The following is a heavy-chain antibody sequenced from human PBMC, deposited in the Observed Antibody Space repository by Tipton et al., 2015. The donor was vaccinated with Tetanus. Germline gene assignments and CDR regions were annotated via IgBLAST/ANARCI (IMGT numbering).Heavy chain of an antibody. J-gene: IGHJ4*02. CDR3: ASRGYRGRRQIEDY. D-gene: IGHD5-18*01. V-gene: IGHV4-61*08. Sequence: TLSLTCTVSGGSVSGGDYHWSWIRQPPGKGLEWIGYSHYSGSTSSNPSLKSRVTISLDTSKNQFSLKLTSVTAADTAVYYCASRGYRGRRQIEDYWGQGALVTVSS. CDR1: GGSVSGGDYH. CDR2: SHYSGST.